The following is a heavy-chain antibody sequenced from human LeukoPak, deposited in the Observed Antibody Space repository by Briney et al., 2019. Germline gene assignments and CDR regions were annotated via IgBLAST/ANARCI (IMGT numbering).Heavy chain of an antibody. CDR2: IYSGGST. D-gene: IGHD5-24*01. J-gene: IGHJ3*02. CDR1: GFTVSSNY. V-gene: IGHV3-66*01. Sequence: PGGSLRLPCAASGFTVSSNYMSWVRQAPGKGLEWVSVIYSGGSTYYADSVKGRFTISRDNSKNTLYLQMNSLRAEDTAVYYCARNRRDGYKNDAFDIWGQGTMVTVSS. CDR3: ARNRRDGYKNDAFDI.